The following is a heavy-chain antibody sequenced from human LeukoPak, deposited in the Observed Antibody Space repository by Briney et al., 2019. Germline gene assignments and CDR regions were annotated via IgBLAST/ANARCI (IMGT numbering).Heavy chain of an antibody. CDR1: GFNFSSYW. Sequence: GGSLRLSCAASGFNFSSYWMSWLRQAPGKRLEWVANIKQDGSEKYYVDSVKGRFTISRDNAKNSLYLQMNSLRAEDTAVYYCARDRHIVVVPAAIRRSSYFDYWGQGTLVTVSS. CDR2: IKQDGSEK. J-gene: IGHJ4*02. D-gene: IGHD2-2*02. V-gene: IGHV3-7*01. CDR3: ARDRHIVVVPAAIRRSSYFDY.